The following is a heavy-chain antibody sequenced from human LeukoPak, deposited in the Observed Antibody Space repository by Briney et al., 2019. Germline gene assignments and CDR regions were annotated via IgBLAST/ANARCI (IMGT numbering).Heavy chain of an antibody. J-gene: IGHJ2*01. V-gene: IGHV1-69*01. CDR1: GGTFSSYA. D-gene: IGHD2-15*01. Sequence: GASVKVSCKASGGTFSSYAISWVRQAPGQGLEWMGGIIPIFGTANYAQKFQGRVTITADESTSTAYMELSSLRSEDTAVYYCARGRVRYCSGGSCYSEHWYFDLWGRGTLVTVSS. CDR3: ARGRVRYCSGGSCYSEHWYFDL. CDR2: IIPIFGTA.